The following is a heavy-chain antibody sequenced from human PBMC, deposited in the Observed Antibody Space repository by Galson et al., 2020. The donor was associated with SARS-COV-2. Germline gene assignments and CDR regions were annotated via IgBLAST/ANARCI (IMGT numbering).Heavy chain of an antibody. J-gene: IGHJ4*02. Sequence: SQTLSLTCGVSAGASVGTGYYYWSWIRQHPGKGLEWIGYMFDSGTTHYNPSLMSRVSISVDTSENQFFLTLNSVIVADTAVYYCARVEVWSGYYNIDYWGQGILVTVSS. V-gene: IGHV4-31*02. CDR3: ARVEVWSGYYNIDY. D-gene: IGHD3-3*01. CDR2: MFDSGTT. CDR1: AGASVGTGYYY.